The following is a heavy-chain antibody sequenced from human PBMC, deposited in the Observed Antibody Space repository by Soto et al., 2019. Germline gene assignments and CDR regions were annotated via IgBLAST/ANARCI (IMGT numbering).Heavy chain of an antibody. V-gene: IGHV4-59*08. CDR2: VCYSGST. Sequence: SETLSLTCTVSGGSMSSGYWSWIRQPPGKGLEWIGDVCYSGSTNYNSSLKSRVTISIDASKNQCCLYLTSVTAAAAAVYYCARHRSRYVYWFDPWGQGTLVTVSS. D-gene: IGHD5-12*01. CDR3: ARHRSRYVYWFDP. CDR1: GGSMSSGY. J-gene: IGHJ5*02.